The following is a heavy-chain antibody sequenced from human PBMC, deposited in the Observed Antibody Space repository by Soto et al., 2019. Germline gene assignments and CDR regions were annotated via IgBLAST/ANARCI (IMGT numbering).Heavy chain of an antibody. D-gene: IGHD2-2*01. V-gene: IGHV1-69*12. CDR2: IIPIFGTA. J-gene: IGHJ6*02. Sequence: QVQLVQSGAEVKKPGSSVKVSCKASGGTFSSYAISWVRQAPGQGLEWMGGIIPIFGTANYAQKFQGRVTITADESTSTAYMELSSLRSEDTAVYYCARDSPSSYAPGPYYYDGMDVWGQGTTVTVSS. CDR3: ARDSPSSYAPGPYYYDGMDV. CDR1: GGTFSSYA.